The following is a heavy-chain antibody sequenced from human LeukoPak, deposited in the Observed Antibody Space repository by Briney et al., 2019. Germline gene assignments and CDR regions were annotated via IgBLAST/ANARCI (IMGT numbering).Heavy chain of an antibody. Sequence: SETLSLTCAVYGGSFSGYYWSWIRQPPGKGLEWIGEINHSGSTNYNPSLKSRVTISVDTSKNQFSLKLSSVTAADTAVYYCARLPTRYYDFWSGYYRNWFDPWGQGTLVTVSS. CDR3: ARLPTRYYDFWSGYYRNWFDP. V-gene: IGHV4-34*01. J-gene: IGHJ5*02. D-gene: IGHD3-3*01. CDR2: INHSGST. CDR1: GGSFSGYY.